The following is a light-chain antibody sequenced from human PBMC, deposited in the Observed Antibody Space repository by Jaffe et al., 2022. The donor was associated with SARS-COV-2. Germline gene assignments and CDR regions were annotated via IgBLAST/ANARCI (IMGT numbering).Light chain of an antibody. CDR2: SAS. CDR1: RSVTRSY. Sequence: EIVLTQSPGTLSLSPGERATLSCRASRSVTRSYFSWYQQKPGQAPRLLIFSASDRAPGIPDRFSGSGSGTDFTLTIDRLEPEDFAVYYCQHFGSSLFTFGPGTKVDI. CDR3: QHFGSSLFT. J-gene: IGKJ3*01. V-gene: IGKV3-20*01.